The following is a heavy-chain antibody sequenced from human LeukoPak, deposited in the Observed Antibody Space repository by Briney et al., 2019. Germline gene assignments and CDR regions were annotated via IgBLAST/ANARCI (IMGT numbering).Heavy chain of an antibody. D-gene: IGHD5-18*01. CDR1: GGSISRYY. J-gene: IGHJ4*02. CDR2: IYYSGTT. CDR3: ARRGDSYGVFDY. Sequence: SETLSLTCTVSGGSISRYYWAWIRQPPGKGLEWIGSIYYSGTTYYNPSLKSRITTSVDTSKNQFSLKLSSVTAADTAVYYCARRGDSYGVFDYWGQGTLVTVSS. V-gene: IGHV4-39*07.